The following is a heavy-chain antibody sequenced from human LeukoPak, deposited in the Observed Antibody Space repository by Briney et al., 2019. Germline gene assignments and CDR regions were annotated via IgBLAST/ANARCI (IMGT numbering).Heavy chain of an antibody. J-gene: IGHJ6*03. CDR1: GFTFSNFA. CDR2: ISYSGDKT. D-gene: IGHD2-2*01. CDR3: AKIPSADFYYYYIDV. Sequence: GGSLRLSCAASGFTFSNFAMTWVRQAPGKGLEWVSAISYSGDKTYYADSVKGRLTISRDNSKSTVYLQMNSLRVEDTATYYCAKIPSADFYYYYIDVWGKGTTVTVSS. V-gene: IGHV3-23*01.